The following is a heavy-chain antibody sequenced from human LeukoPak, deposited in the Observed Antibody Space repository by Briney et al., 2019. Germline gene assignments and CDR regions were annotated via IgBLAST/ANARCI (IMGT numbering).Heavy chain of an antibody. CDR1: GGAMSGSKY. Sequence: PSETLSLTCTVSGGAMSGSKYWGWIRQPPGKGLEWIGTVDTSARTSYHPSLNSRVSISVDMSKNQFSLKLSFVTVADTAVYYCGRGSWWLQSIDSRGQGTLVTVSS. D-gene: IGHD5-12*01. CDR3: GRGSWWLQSIDS. V-gene: IGHV4-39*07. J-gene: IGHJ4*02. CDR2: VDTSART.